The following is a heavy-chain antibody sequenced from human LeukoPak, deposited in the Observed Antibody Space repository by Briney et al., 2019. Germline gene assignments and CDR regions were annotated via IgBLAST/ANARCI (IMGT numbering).Heavy chain of an antibody. CDR2: ISSSSSTI. D-gene: IGHD5-18*01. CDR1: GFTFSSYS. V-gene: IGHV3-48*01. J-gene: IGHJ6*03. CDR3: ARDGYSYGYYLKYYYYYMDV. Sequence: GGSLRLSCAASGFTFSSYSMNWVRQAPGKGLEWVSYISSSSSTIYYADSVKGRFTISRDNAKNSLYLQMNSLRAEDTAVYYCARDGYSYGYYLKYYYYYMDVWGKGTTVTVSS.